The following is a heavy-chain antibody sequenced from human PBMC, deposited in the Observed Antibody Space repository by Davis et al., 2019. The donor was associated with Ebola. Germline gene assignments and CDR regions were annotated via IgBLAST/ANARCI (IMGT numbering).Heavy chain of an antibody. CDR3: ARAQLRATTFVRTGGMDV. Sequence: GESLKISCAASGFTFSSYSMNWVRQAPGKGLEWVSCISSSSNYIYYADSVKGRFTISRDNAKNSLYLQMSSLRAEDAAIYYCARAQLRATTFVRTGGMDVWGQGTTVTVSS. J-gene: IGHJ6*02. CDR2: ISSSSNYI. V-gene: IGHV3-21*04. D-gene: IGHD1-26*01. CDR1: GFTFSSYS.